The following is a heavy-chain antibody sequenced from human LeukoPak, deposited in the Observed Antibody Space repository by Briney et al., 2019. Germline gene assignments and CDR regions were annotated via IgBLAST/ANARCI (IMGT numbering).Heavy chain of an antibody. D-gene: IGHD2-8*01. CDR3: ARGYCTNGVCGGDFDY. Sequence: ASVKVSCKASGYTFTSYGISWVRRAPGQGLEWMGWISAYNGNTNYAQKLQGRVTMTTDTSTSTAYMELRSLRSDDTAVYYCARGYCTNGVCGGDFDYWGQGTLVTVSS. CDR1: GYTFTSYG. V-gene: IGHV1-18*01. J-gene: IGHJ4*02. CDR2: ISAYNGNT.